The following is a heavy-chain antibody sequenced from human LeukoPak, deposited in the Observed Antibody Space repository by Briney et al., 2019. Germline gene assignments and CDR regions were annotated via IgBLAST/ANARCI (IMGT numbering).Heavy chain of an antibody. J-gene: IGHJ4*02. CDR3: VRVSDSSGYYRPFDY. CDR2: ISYDGSNK. V-gene: IGHV3-30-3*01. D-gene: IGHD3-22*01. Sequence: GGSLRLSCAASGFTFSSYAMHWVRQAPGKGLEWVAVISYDGSNKYYADSVKGRFTISRDNSKNTLYLQMNSLRAEDTAVYYCVRVSDSSGYYRPFDYWGQGTLVTVSS. CDR1: GFTFSSYA.